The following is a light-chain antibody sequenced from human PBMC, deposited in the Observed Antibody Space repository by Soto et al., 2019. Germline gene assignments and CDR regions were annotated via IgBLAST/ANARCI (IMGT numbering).Light chain of an antibody. CDR2: VAS. CDR1: QSVSRNY. Sequence: EIVLTQSPGTLSLSPGERVTLSCRASQSVSRNYLAWYQQKPGQAPRLLIYVASTRATGIPDRFSGSGSGTDFTLTISRLEPEDFAVYYCQRYGGSPPITFGQGTRLEIK. CDR3: QRYGGSPPIT. V-gene: IGKV3-20*01. J-gene: IGKJ5*01.